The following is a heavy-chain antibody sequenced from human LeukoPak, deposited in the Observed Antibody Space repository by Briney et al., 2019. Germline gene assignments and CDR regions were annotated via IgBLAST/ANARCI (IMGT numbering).Heavy chain of an antibody. V-gene: IGHV3-21*01. CDR3: ARAGSYLYYFDY. CDR1: GFTFSSYS. J-gene: IGHJ4*02. Sequence: GGSLRLSCAASGFTFSSYSMNWVRQAPGKGLEWVSSISSSRSYIYYAGSVEGRFTISRENAKNSLYLQMNSLRAGDTAVYYCARAGSYLYYFDYWVQGTLVTVCS. CDR2: ISSSRSYI. D-gene: IGHD1-14*01.